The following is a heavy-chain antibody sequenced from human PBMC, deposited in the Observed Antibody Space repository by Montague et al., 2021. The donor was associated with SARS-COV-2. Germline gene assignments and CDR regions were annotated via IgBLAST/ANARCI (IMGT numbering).Heavy chain of an antibody. CDR2: ISYSTSA. Sequence: SGTLSLTCAVYGGSFSDYKWTWIRQYPGKGLVWLGQISYSTSANYNPSLKRRVTITVYTATNQFSLKLTTVNVAATAVVDCTRGAPGYWGQGTLVTVSS. V-gene: IGHV4-34*01. J-gene: IGHJ4*02. CDR3: TRGAPGY. CDR1: GGSFSDYK.